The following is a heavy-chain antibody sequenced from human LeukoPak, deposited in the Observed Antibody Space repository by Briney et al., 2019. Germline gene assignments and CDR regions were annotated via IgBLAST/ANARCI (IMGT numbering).Heavy chain of an antibody. CDR1: GFIFSSYG. D-gene: IGHD3-10*01. CDR3: AKDYYASGTYYNPPNAFDI. V-gene: IGHV3-30*18. CDR2: ISYDASNK. J-gene: IGHJ3*02. Sequence: GSLRLSCAASGFIFSSYGMHWVRQAPGKGLEWVAVISYDASNKYYADSVRGRFTISRDNSKNTLDLQMNSLRAEDTAVYYCAKDYYASGTYYNPPNAFDIWGQGTMVTVSS.